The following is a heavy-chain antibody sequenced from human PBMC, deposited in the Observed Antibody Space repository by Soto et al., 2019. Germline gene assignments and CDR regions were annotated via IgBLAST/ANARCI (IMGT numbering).Heavy chain of an antibody. CDR1: GFTFSSYS. Sequence: PGGSLRLSCAASGFTFSSYSMNWVRQAPGKGLEWVSYISSSSSTIYYADSVKGRFTISRDNAKNSLYLQMNSLRDEDTAVYYCARENSYGYYCYGMDVWGQGTTVTVSS. CDR2: ISSSSSTI. D-gene: IGHD5-18*01. CDR3: ARENSYGYYCYGMDV. V-gene: IGHV3-48*02. J-gene: IGHJ6*02.